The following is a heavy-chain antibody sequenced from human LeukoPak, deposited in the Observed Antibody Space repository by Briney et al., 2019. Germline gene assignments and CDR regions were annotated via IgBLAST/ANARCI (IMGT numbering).Heavy chain of an antibody. V-gene: IGHV5-51*01. CDR1: GYSFTSYW. CDR3: ARWEILTGYSFDY. Sequence: GESLKISCRGSGYSFTSYWIGWVRQMPGKGLEWMGIIYPGDSDTRYSPSFQGQVTISADKSISTAYLQWGSLKASDTAMYYCARWEILTGYSFDYWGQGTLVTVSS. D-gene: IGHD3-9*01. J-gene: IGHJ4*02. CDR2: IYPGDSDT.